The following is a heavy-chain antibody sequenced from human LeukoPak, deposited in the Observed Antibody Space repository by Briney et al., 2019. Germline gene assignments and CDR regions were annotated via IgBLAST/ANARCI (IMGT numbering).Heavy chain of an antibody. Sequence: GGSLRLSCIGSGFTFSDYSINWVRQAPGKGLEWVSLITSSSTYTYYADSVKGRFTIPRDNSKNTLYLEVISLTAEDTAVYYCAKDDAWLRFGEWSQGTLVTVSS. J-gene: IGHJ1*01. CDR3: AKDDAWLRFGE. V-gene: IGHV3-21*04. D-gene: IGHD3-10*01. CDR2: ITSSSTYT. CDR1: GFTFSDYS.